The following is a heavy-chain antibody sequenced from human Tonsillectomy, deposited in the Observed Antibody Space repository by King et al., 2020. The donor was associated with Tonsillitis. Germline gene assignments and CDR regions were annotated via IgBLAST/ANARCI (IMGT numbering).Heavy chain of an antibody. CDR3: AKDYYLMYGGIDTFDM. V-gene: IGHV3-30*02. D-gene: IGHD4-23*01. CDR2: IPYDGSNT. J-gene: IGHJ3*02. CDR1: GFIFSSYG. Sequence: VQLVESGGGMVQPGGSLKLSCAASGFIFSSYGMHWVRQAPGKGLEWVAFIPYDGSNTYYGDSVKGRFTISRDNSKKTLSLQMNSLRTEDTALYYCAKDYYLMYGGIDTFDMWGQGTMVTVSS.